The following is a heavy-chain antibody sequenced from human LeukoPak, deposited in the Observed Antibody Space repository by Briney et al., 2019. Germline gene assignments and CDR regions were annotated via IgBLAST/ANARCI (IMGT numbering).Heavy chain of an antibody. D-gene: IGHD6-13*01. Sequence: PGRSLRLSCAASGFTFSSYGMHWVRQAPGKGLEWVAVIWYDGSNKYYADSVKGRFTISRDNSKNTLYLQMNSLRAEDTAVYYCAREGSSWYGIDYWGQGTLVTVSS. CDR2: IWYDGSNK. J-gene: IGHJ4*02. V-gene: IGHV3-33*01. CDR1: GFTFSSYG. CDR3: AREGSSWYGIDY.